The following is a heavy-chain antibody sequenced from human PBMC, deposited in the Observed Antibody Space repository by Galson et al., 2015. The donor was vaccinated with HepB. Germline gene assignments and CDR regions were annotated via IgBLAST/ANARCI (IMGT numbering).Heavy chain of an antibody. Sequence: SVKVSCKASGYTFTGYYIHWVRQAPGQGLEWMGRINPDSGGTNYAQKFQGRVTMTRDTSINTAYMELRRLRYDDTVVYYCARGPLIKYYYDTNGYLDYWGQGTLVTVSS. J-gene: IGHJ4*02. CDR3: ARGPLIKYYYDTNGYLDY. CDR2: INPDSGGT. V-gene: IGHV1-2*05. D-gene: IGHD3-22*01. CDR1: GYTFTGYY.